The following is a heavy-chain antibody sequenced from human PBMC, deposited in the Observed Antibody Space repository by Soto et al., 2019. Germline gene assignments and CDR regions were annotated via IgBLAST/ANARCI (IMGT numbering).Heavy chain of an antibody. CDR1: GGTFSSYT. J-gene: IGHJ5*02. Sequence: ASVKVSCKASGGTFSSYTISWVRQAPGQGLEWMGRIIPILGIANYAQKFQGRVTITADKSTSTAYMELSSLRSEDTAVYYCACERGYSAHLNWFDPWGQGTLVTVSS. CDR3: ACERGYSAHLNWFDP. V-gene: IGHV1-69*02. D-gene: IGHD5-12*01. CDR2: IIPILGIA.